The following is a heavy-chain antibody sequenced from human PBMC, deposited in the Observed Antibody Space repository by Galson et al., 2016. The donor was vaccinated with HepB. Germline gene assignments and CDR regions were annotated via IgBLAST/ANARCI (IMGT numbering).Heavy chain of an antibody. CDR2: IGGRSGST. V-gene: IGHV3-23*01. J-gene: IGHJ4*02. D-gene: IGHD6-19*01. CDR1: GFTFSSHA. Sequence: SLRLSCAASGFTFSSHAMSWVRQAPGKGLEWVSAIGGRSGSTSYTDSVKGRFTISRDNSKNTLYLQMNSLRAEDTAVYYCAKDQRQWLVMFHYWGQGTVVTVSS. CDR3: AKDQRQWLVMFHY.